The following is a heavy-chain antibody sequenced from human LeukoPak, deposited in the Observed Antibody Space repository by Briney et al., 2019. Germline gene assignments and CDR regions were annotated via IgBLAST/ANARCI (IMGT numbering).Heavy chain of an antibody. CDR2: IIPIFGTA. Sequence: SVKVSCKASGGTFSSYAISWVRQAPGQGLEWVGRIIPIFGTANYAQKFQGRVTITTDESTSTAYMELSSLRSEDTAVYYCAREPLGVVPAAIHYWGQGTLVTVSS. V-gene: IGHV1-69*05. D-gene: IGHD2-2*01. J-gene: IGHJ4*02. CDR3: AREPLGVVPAAIHY. CDR1: GGTFSSYA.